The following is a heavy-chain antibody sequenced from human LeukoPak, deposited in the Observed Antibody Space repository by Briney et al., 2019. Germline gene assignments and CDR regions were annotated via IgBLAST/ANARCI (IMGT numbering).Heavy chain of an antibody. CDR3: ASSTSSYYYYYMDV. CDR1: GYTFTGYY. V-gene: IGHV1-2*02. D-gene: IGHD2-2*01. Sequence: ASVKVSCKASGYTFTGYYMHWVRQAPGQGLEWMGWINPNSSGTNYAQKFQGRVTMTRDTSISTAYMELSRLRSDDTAVYYCASSTSSYYYYYMDVWGKGTTVTVSS. CDR2: INPNSSGT. J-gene: IGHJ6*03.